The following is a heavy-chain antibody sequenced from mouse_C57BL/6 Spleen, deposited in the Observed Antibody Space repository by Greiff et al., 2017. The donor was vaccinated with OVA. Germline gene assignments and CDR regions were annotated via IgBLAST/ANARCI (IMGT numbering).Heavy chain of an antibody. CDR1: GYTFTSYW. CDR2: IDPSDSYT. CDR3: ARRSLSYGSSFGY. Sequence: VQLQQPGAELVMPGASVKLSCKASGYTFTSYWMHWVKQRPGQGLEWIGEIDPSDSYTNYNQKFKGKSTLTVDKSSSTAYMQLSSLTSEDSAVYYCARRSLSYGSSFGYWGQGTTLTVSS. D-gene: IGHD1-1*01. J-gene: IGHJ2*01. V-gene: IGHV1-69*01.